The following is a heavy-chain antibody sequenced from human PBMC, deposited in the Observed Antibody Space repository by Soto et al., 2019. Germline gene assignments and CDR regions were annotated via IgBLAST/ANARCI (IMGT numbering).Heavy chain of an antibody. V-gene: IGHV1-69*13. D-gene: IGHD3-22*01. Sequence: SVKVSCKASGGTFSSYTITWVRQAPGQGLEWMGGITPMFGTPNYAQKFQGRVTITAGESTSTAYMELSSLRSEDTAMYFCARDGTLYDSSAYYYLYWGQGTLVTVSS. CDR1: GGTFSSYT. CDR3: ARDGTLYDSSAYYYLY. J-gene: IGHJ4*02. CDR2: ITPMFGTP.